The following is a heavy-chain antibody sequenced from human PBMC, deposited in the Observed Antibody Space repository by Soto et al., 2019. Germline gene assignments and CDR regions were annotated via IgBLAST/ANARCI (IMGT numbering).Heavy chain of an antibody. J-gene: IGHJ6*02. V-gene: IGHV1-2*02. CDR3: ARNLDYYYGPGSGNGHGF. CDR2: INPKFGDT. D-gene: IGHD3-10*01. Sequence: QVQLVQSGAEVKEPGDSVRVSCEASGYTFTAYYIHWVRQAPGQGLEWMGWINPKFGDTTYAQDFQGGVSMTRDMSIRTVYMELSRLPSDDPAIYYCARNLDYYYGPGSGNGHGFWGQGTTVTVFS. CDR1: GYTFTAYY.